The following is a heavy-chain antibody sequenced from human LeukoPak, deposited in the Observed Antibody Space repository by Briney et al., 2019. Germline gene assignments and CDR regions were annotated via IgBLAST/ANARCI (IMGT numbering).Heavy chain of an antibody. CDR1: GFTFGSYA. J-gene: IGHJ4*02. CDR2: ISGSGGST. CDR3: AKSTYGSPEGY. V-gene: IGHV3-23*01. D-gene: IGHD3-10*01. Sequence: GGSLRLSCAASGFTFGSYAMSWVRQAPGKGLEWVSAISGSGGSTYYADSVKGRFTISRDNSKNTLYLQMNSLRAEDTAVYYCAKSTYGSPEGYWGQGTLVTVSS.